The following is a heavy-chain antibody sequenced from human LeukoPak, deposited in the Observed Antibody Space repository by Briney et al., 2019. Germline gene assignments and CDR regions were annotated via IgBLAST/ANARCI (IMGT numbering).Heavy chain of an antibody. J-gene: IGHJ5*02. CDR3: ARGDRGTAAGNNWFNP. V-gene: IGHV3-74*01. Sequence: GGSLRLSCATSGFTFSAYSMNWVRQAPGKGLVWVSRINSDGSSTSYADSVKGRFTISRDNSRNTLYLQMNSLRLEDTAVYYCARGDRGTAAGNNWFNPWGQGTLVTVSS. CDR1: GFTFSAYS. D-gene: IGHD6-13*01. CDR2: INSDGSST.